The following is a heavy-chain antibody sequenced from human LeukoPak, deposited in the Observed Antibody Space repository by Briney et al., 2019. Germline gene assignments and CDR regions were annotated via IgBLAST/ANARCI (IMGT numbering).Heavy chain of an antibody. V-gene: IGHV1-69*05. Sequence: SVKVSCKASGGTFSSYSISWVRQAPGQGLEWMGRIIPIFGTANYAQKFQGRVTITTDESTSTAYMELSSLRSEDTAVYYCLVDTAMVTGEGFDYWGQGTLVTVSS. D-gene: IGHD5-18*01. CDR1: GGTFSSYS. J-gene: IGHJ4*02. CDR2: IIPIFGTA. CDR3: LVDTAMVTGEGFDY.